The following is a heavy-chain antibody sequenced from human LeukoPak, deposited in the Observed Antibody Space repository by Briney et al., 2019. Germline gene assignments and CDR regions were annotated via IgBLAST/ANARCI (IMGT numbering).Heavy chain of an antibody. Sequence: SVKVSCKASGGTFSNDGISWVRQAPGQGLEWMGGIIPIFGTTKYAQKFQGRVTITRDDSTSTAYMELSSLRSDDTAVYYCARMPTNMYYYFYMDVWGKGTTVTVSS. CDR3: ARMPTNMYYYFYMDV. CDR2: IIPIFGTT. CDR1: GGTFSNDG. V-gene: IGHV1-69*05. J-gene: IGHJ6*03. D-gene: IGHD5-24*01.